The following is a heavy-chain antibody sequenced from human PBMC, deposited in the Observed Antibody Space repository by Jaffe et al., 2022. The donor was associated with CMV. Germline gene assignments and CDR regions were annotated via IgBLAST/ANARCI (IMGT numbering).Heavy chain of an antibody. J-gene: IGHJ6*03. CDR1: GGSISSYY. D-gene: IGHD3-3*01. CDR3: ARLGRILEWSHFFPYYYMDV. CDR2: IYYSGST. V-gene: IGHV4-59*08. Sequence: QVQLQESGPGLVKPSETLSLTCTVSGGSISSYYWSWIRQPPGKGLEWIGYIYYSGSTNYNPSLKSRVTISVDTSKNQFSLKLSSVTAADTAVYYCARLGRILEWSHFFPYYYMDVWGKGTTVTVSS.